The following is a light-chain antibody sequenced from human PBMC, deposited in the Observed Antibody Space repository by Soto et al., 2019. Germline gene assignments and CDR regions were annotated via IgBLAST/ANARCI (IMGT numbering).Light chain of an antibody. Sequence: DIPMPQSPSSLSASVGDRVTITCRASQNIATSLNWYQQHPGKAPRLLIYLASTLQEGVPSRFSGSGFGTDFALTISGLQPEDFATYYCQQTLSAPLYSFGQGTTLEIK. J-gene: IGKJ2*03. V-gene: IGKV1-39*01. CDR3: QQTLSAPLYS. CDR2: LAS. CDR1: QNIATS.